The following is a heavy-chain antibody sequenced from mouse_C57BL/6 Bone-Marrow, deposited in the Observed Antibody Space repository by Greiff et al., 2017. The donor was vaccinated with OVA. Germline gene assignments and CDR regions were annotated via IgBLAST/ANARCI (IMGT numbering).Heavy chain of an antibody. CDR3: ARPEHYYGSSFFDY. V-gene: IGHV1-50*01. J-gene: IGHJ2*01. D-gene: IGHD1-1*01. CDR2: IDPSDSYT. CDR1: GYTFTSYW. Sequence: QVQLQQPGAELVKPGASVKLSCKASGYTFTSYWMQWVKQRPGQGLEWIGEIDPSDSYTNYNQKFKGKATLTVDTSSSTAYMQLSSLTSEDSAVYYCARPEHYYGSSFFDYWGQGTTLTVSS.